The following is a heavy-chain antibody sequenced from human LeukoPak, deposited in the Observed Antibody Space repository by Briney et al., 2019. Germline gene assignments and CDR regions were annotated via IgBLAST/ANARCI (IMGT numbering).Heavy chain of an antibody. V-gene: IGHV4-31*03. CDR1: GGSISSGGYY. CDR2: IYYSGST. J-gene: IGHJ5*02. CDR3: ARYYDILTGYSITNWFDP. Sequence: PSQTLSLTCTVSGGSISSGGYYWSWIRQHPGKGLEWIGYIYYSGSTYYNPSLKSRVTISVDTSKNQSSLKLSSVTAADTAVYYCARYYDILTGYSITNWFDPWGQGTLVTVSS. D-gene: IGHD3-9*01.